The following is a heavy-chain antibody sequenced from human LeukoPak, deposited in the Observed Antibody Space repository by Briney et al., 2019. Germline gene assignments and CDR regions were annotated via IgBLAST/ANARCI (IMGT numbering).Heavy chain of an antibody. CDR2: ISGSGGST. V-gene: IGHV3-23*01. Sequence: GGSLRLSCAASGFTFSSYAMSWVRQAPGKGLEWVSAISGSGGSTYYADSVKGRFTISRDNSKNTPYLQMNSLRAEDTAVYYCAKESEHIVVVIAIGYFDYWGQGTLVTVSS. CDR3: AKESEHIVVVIAIGYFDY. J-gene: IGHJ4*02. D-gene: IGHD2-21*01. CDR1: GFTFSSYA.